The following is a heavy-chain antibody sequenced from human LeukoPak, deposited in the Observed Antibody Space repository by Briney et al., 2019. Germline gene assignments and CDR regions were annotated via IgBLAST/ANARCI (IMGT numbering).Heavy chain of an antibody. V-gene: IGHV4-59*01. D-gene: IGHD1-14*01. CDR1: GASISSYY. Sequence: PSETLSLTCTVSGASISSYYWNWIRQPPGKGLEWIGYIHYSGSTNYNPSLKSRVTISADTSKNQFPLKLTSVTAADTAVYFCARGAPEIHDGFDIWGQGTMVIVS. CDR3: ARGAPEIHDGFDI. CDR2: IHYSGST. J-gene: IGHJ3*02.